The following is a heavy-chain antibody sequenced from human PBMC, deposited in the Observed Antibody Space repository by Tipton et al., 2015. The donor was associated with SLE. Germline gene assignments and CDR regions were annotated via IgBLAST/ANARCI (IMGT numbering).Heavy chain of an antibody. CDR1: GDSFSGYY. CDR3: ATSPLTL. J-gene: IGHJ4*02. Sequence: TLSLTCTVSGDSFSGYYWSWIRQPAGKGLEWIGRVSISGNTNYHPSLKSRVTMSLDTSKNQLSLELTSVTAADTAVYYCATSPLTLWGQGTLVTVSS. D-gene: IGHD2-2*01. CDR2: VSISGNT. V-gene: IGHV4-4*07.